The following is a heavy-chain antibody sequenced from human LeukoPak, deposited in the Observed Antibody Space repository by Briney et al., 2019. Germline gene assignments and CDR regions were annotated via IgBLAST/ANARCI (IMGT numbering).Heavy chain of an antibody. CDR2: IYYSGST. Sequence: PSETLSLTCTVSGGSISGSISGHYWNWIRQPPGKALEWIGFIYYSGSTNYNPSLKSRVTISVDTSKNQFSLKLRSVTAADTAVYYCAIFNYVVPWFDPWGQGTLVTVSS. J-gene: IGHJ5*02. D-gene: IGHD3-3*02. V-gene: IGHV4-61*08. CDR1: GGSISGSISGHY. CDR3: AIFNYVVPWFDP.